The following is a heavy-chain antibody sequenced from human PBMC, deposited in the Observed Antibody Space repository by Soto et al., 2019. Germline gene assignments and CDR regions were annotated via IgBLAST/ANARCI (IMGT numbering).Heavy chain of an antibody. CDR1: GGTFSSYT. CDR2: IIPILGIA. Sequence: ASVKVSCKASGGTFSSYTISWVRQAPGQGLEWMGRIIPILGIANYAQKFQGRVTITADKSTSTAYMELSSLRSEDTAVYYCARAVGYCSSTSCYDRAPDYYYGMDVWGQGTTVTVSS. D-gene: IGHD2-2*01. V-gene: IGHV1-69*02. CDR3: ARAVGYCSSTSCYDRAPDYYYGMDV. J-gene: IGHJ6*02.